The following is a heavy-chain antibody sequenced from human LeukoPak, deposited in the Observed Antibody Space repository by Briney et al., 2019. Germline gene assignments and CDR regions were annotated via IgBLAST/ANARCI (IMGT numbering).Heavy chain of an antibody. D-gene: IGHD6-25*01. CDR3: VKDGSAGHYFQH. Sequence: GGSLRLSCAASGFTLSTYAMSWVRQAPGKGLEWVSVISVSGGATFYADSVKGRFTISRDESKNTLYLQMNSLRAEDTALYYCVKDGSAGHYFQHWGQGTLVTVSS. V-gene: IGHV3-23*01. CDR2: ISVSGGAT. J-gene: IGHJ1*01. CDR1: GFTLSTYA.